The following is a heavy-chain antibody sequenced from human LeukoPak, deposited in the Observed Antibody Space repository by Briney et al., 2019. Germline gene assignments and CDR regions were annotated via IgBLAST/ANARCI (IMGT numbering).Heavy chain of an antibody. CDR3: ARSSSGPEDPPSFDH. D-gene: IGHD6-19*01. J-gene: IGHJ4*02. CDR2: INSDGSST. V-gene: IGHV3-74*01. CDR1: TFTFSSYW. Sequence: GGSLRLSCAASTFTFSSYWMHWVRQAPGKGLVWVSRINSDGSSTSYADSVKGRFTISRDNAKNTLYLQMNSLRAEATAVYYCARSSSGPEDPPSFDHWGQGTLVTVSS.